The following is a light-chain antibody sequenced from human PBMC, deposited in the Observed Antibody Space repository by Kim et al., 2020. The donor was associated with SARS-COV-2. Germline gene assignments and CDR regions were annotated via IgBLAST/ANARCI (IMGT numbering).Light chain of an antibody. CDR3: QVWDGDTYHWV. CDR1: NLAVKS. Sequence: SYELTQPPSVSVAPGKTATITCGGSNLAVKSVHWYQQKPGLAPVVVIYYDSDRPSGIPERVSGSKSENTVTLTISRVEAGDEADYYCQVWDGDTYHWVFG. CDR2: YDS. V-gene: IGLV3-21*04. J-gene: IGLJ3*02.